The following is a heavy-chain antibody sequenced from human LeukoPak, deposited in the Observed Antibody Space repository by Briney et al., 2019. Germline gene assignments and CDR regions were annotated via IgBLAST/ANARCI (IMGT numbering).Heavy chain of an antibody. CDR2: ISGSGGST. CDR3: AKGKTGYSSGWYFGY. D-gene: IGHD6-19*01. Sequence: GGSLRLSCAASGFTFSSYAMSWVRQAPGKGLEWVSAISGSGGSTYYADSVKGRFTISRDNSKNTLYLQMNSLRAEDTAVYYCAKGKTGYSSGWYFGYWDQGTLVTVSS. V-gene: IGHV3-23*01. CDR1: GFTFSSYA. J-gene: IGHJ4*02.